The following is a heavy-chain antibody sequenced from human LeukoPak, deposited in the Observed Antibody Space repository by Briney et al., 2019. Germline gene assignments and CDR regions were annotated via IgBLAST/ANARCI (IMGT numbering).Heavy chain of an antibody. CDR1: GFTFSSYA. CDR3: AKAKVQYYDLFDI. V-gene: IGHV3-23*01. D-gene: IGHD3-22*01. J-gene: IGHJ3*02. Sequence: PGGSLRLSCAASGFTFSSYAMSWVRQAPEKGLEWVSAISGSGGSTYYTDPVKGRFTISRDNSKNTLYLQMNSLRAEDTAVYYCAKAKVQYYDLFDIWGQGTMVTVSS. CDR2: ISGSGGST.